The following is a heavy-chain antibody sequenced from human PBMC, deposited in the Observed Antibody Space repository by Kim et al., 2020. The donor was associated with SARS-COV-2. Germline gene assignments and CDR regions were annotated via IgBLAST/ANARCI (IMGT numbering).Heavy chain of an antibody. V-gene: IGHV3-23*01. J-gene: IGHJ4*02. CDR1: GFTFSSYA. CDR3: AKEDGRDGYKDYSDY. D-gene: IGHD5-12*01. Sequence: GGSLRLSCAASGFTFSSYAMTWVRQAPGKGLDCVSVIGGGGETTYYADSVKGRFTISRDNSKNTLYLQMNSLRAEDTAVYYCAKEDGRDGYKDYSDYWGQGTLVTVSS. CDR2: IGGGGETT.